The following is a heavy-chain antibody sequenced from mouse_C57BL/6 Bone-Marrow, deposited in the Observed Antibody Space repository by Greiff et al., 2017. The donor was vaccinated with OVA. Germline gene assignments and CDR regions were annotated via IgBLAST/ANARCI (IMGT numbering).Heavy chain of an antibody. D-gene: IGHD2-3*01. CDR3: TFYGYYFAY. CDR1: GFNITDDY. V-gene: IGHV14-4*01. Sequence: VQLTQSGAELVRPGASVKLSCTASGFNITDDYMHWVKQRPEQGLEWIGWIDPENGDTEYASKFQGKATITADTSSNTAYLQLSSLTSEDTAVYYCTFYGYYFAYWGQGTLVTVSA. J-gene: IGHJ3*01. CDR2: IDPENGDT.